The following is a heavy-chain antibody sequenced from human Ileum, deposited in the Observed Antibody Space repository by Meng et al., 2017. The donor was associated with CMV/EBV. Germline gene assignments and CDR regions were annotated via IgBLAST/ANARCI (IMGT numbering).Heavy chain of an antibody. V-gene: IGHV4-4*07. CDR2: IYTSGTT. CDR1: GGSTSNYY. CDR3: ARNYGSGNWNFFHY. Sequence: QVQLSEAGPGRVKNSEPLSLTGFVSGGSTSNYYGSWIGPPAGKGLEWIAHIYTSGTTNYNPSLKSRVTMSVDTSRNQFSLKLTSVTAADTAVYYCARNYGSGNWNFFHYWGQGTLVTVSS. J-gene: IGHJ4*02. D-gene: IGHD3-10*01.